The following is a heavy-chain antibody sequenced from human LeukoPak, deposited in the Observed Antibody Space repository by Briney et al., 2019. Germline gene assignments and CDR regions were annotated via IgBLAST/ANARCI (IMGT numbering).Heavy chain of an antibody. CDR1: GFTFSIYV. D-gene: IGHD6-6*01. CDR3: VKDEWYGSSSYFDF. J-gene: IGHJ4*02. CDR2: ISGGTSGT. V-gene: IGHV3-23*01. Sequence: GGSLRLSFAASGFTFSIYVMSWVGQAPGKGLEWVSTISGGTSGTHYADSVRGRFTISRDNSKNTLYLQLNSLGADDTAVYYCVKDEWYGSSSYFDFWGQGTLVTVSS.